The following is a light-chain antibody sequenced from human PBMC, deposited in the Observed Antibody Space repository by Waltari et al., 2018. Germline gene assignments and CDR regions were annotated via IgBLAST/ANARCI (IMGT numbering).Light chain of an antibody. Sequence: EIVLTQSPATLSLSPGERATLTCRASQRVSSYLAWYQQKPGQAPRLLIYDASKRATGIPARFSGSESGTDFTLTISSLEPEDFGVYYCQQRSNWPYTFGQGTKLEIK. J-gene: IGKJ2*01. CDR3: QQRSNWPYT. CDR2: DAS. V-gene: IGKV3-11*01. CDR1: QRVSSY.